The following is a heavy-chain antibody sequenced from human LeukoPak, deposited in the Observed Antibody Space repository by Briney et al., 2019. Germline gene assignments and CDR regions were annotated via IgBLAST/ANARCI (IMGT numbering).Heavy chain of an antibody. J-gene: IGHJ6*02. CDR1: GFTVSSNY. V-gene: IGHV3-53*01. CDR3: ATAERITMVRGGGPDMDV. D-gene: IGHD3-10*01. Sequence: PGGSLRLSCAASGFTVSSNYMSWVRQAPGKGLEWVSVIYSGGSTYYADSVKGRFTISRDNSKNTLYLQMNSLRAEDTAVYYCATAERITMVRGGGPDMDVWGQGTTVTVSS. CDR2: IYSGGST.